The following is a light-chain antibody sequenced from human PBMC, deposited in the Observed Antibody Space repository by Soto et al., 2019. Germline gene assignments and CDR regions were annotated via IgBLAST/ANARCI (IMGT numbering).Light chain of an antibody. J-gene: IGKJ5*01. CDR2: AAS. V-gene: IGKV1-39*01. CDR3: QQSYSTLSIT. Sequence: DIQMTQSPSSLSASVGDRVTITCRASESISRHLNWYQQKPGKVPKLLIYAASSLQNGVPSRFRGSGSGIDFTLTISNLQPEDFATYYCQQSYSTLSITFGQGTRLEIK. CDR1: ESISRH.